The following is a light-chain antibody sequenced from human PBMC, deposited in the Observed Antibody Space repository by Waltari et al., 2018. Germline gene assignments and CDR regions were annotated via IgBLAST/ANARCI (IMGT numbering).Light chain of an antibody. CDR2: DAP. CDR3: QDYDNLPPLT. V-gene: IGKV1-33*01. Sequence: DIQMTQSPSSLSASVGDRVTITCQASQDISNYLNWFQQKQGKSPNLLIYDAPNLETGVPSRFSGRGSGTDFTFTISSLQPEEIATYYCQDYDNLPPLTFGGGTKVEIK. CDR1: QDISNY. J-gene: IGKJ4*01.